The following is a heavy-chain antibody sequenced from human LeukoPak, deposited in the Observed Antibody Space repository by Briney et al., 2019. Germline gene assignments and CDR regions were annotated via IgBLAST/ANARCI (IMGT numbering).Heavy chain of an antibody. Sequence: PGGSLRLSCAASGFTVSSNYMNGVRQAPGKGLEWVSVIYSGGNTYYADSVKGRFTISRDNFKNTLYLQMNSLRAEDTALYYCARDSGSGSGNFDYWGQGTLVTVSS. J-gene: IGHJ4*02. D-gene: IGHD3-10*01. V-gene: IGHV3-53*01. CDR2: IYSGGNT. CDR3: ARDSGSGSGNFDY. CDR1: GFTVSSNY.